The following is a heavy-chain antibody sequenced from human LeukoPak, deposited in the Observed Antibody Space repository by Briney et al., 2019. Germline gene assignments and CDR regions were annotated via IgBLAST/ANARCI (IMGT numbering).Heavy chain of an antibody. CDR2: IYPGDSDT. J-gene: IGHJ6*03. V-gene: IGHV5-51*01. Sequence: GESLKISCKGSGYSFTSYWIGWVRQMPGKGLEWMGIIYPGDSDTRYSPSFQGQVTISADKSISTAYLQWSSLKASDTAMYYCARQAGSGDRDYYYMDVWGKGTTVTVSS. CDR1: GYSFTSYW. CDR3: ARQAGSGDRDYYYMDV. D-gene: IGHD7-27*01.